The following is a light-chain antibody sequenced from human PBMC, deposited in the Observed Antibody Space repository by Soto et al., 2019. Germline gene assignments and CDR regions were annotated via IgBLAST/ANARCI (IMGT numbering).Light chain of an antibody. V-gene: IGKV3-15*01. CDR2: DAS. J-gene: IGKJ1*01. CDR3: QQYNNWPLT. Sequence: EIVMTQSPASLSVSPGERATLSCRASQSVRSNLAWYQQKPGQAPRLLIYDASTRATGIPARFSGSASGTEFTLTISSLQSEDFAVYSCQQYNNWPLTFGQGTKVDIK. CDR1: QSVRSN.